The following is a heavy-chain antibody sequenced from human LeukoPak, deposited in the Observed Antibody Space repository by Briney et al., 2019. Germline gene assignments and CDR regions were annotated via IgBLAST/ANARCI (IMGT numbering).Heavy chain of an antibody. V-gene: IGHV3-53*01. CDR3: ARVRVAPPYYYYYMDV. CDR2: IYSGGST. D-gene: IGHD5-12*01. Sequence: GSLRLSCAASGFTVSSNYMSWVRQAPGKGLEWVSVIYSGGSTYYADSVKGRFTISRDNSKNTLYLQMNSLRAEDTAVYYCARVRVAPPYYYYYMDVWGKGTTVTVSS. CDR1: GFTVSSNY. J-gene: IGHJ6*03.